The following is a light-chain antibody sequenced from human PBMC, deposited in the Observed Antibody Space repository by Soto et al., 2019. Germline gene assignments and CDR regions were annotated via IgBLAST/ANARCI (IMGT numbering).Light chain of an antibody. J-gene: IGKJ2*01. Sequence: DIVMTQSPDSLAVSLGERATINCKSSQSVLYSSNSKNYLAWYKQKPGQPPKLLIYWASTRESGVPDRLSGSGSGTDFTLPISSLQAEDVAVYYCQQYYSTPYTFGQGTKREIK. V-gene: IGKV4-1*01. CDR2: WAS. CDR1: QSVLYSSNSKNY. CDR3: QQYYSTPYT.